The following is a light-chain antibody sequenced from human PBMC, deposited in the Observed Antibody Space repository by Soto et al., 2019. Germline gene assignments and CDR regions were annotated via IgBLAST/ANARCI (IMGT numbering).Light chain of an antibody. J-gene: IGKJ3*01. CDR3: QQYNSYSLFT. Sequence: DIQMTQSPSTLSASVGDRVTITCRASQNIGNWLAWYQQKPGKAPKVLIYDASTLESGVPSRFSGSGSGTEFTLTISILQADDFATYYCQQYNSYSLFTFGHGTKVDVK. CDR1: QNIGNW. CDR2: DAS. V-gene: IGKV1-5*01.